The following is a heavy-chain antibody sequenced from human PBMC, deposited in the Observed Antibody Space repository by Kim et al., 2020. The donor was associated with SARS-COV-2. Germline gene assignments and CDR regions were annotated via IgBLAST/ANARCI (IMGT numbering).Heavy chain of an antibody. Sequence: GGSLRLSCAASGFTFSSYAMHWVRQAPGKGLEGVAVISYDGSNKYYADSVKGRFTISRDNSKNTLYLQMNSLRAEDTAMYYCARAATGSYYYGMDVWGQGTTVTVS. J-gene: IGHJ6*02. CDR3: ARAATGSYYYGMDV. D-gene: IGHD2-15*01. V-gene: IGHV3-30*04. CDR1: GFTFSSYA. CDR2: ISYDGSNK.